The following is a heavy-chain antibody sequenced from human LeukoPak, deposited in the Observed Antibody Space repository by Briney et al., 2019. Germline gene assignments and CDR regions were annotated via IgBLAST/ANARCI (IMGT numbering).Heavy chain of an antibody. Sequence: GESLKISCKNSGYNFTTYWIGWVRQMPGKGLEWMGIIYPGDSDTRYSPSFQGQVTMSADKSISTAYLQWSSLKASDTAMYYCARHKVAQPDYWGQGTLVTVSS. CDR2: IYPGDSDT. CDR3: ARHKVAQPDY. V-gene: IGHV5-51*01. J-gene: IGHJ4*02. D-gene: IGHD1-14*01. CDR1: GYNFTTYW.